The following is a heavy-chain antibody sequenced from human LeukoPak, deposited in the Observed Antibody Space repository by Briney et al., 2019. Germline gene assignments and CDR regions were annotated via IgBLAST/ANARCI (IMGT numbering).Heavy chain of an antibody. CDR1: GFTFSSYS. J-gene: IGHJ5*02. V-gene: IGHV3-21*01. Sequence: TGGSLRLSCAASGFTFSSYSMNWVRQAPGKGLEWVSSISSSSSYIYYADSVKGRFTISRDNAKNSLYLQMNSLRAEDTAVYYCAKIAPCYYTNWFDPWGQGTLVTVSS. D-gene: IGHD3-22*01. CDR2: ISSSSSYI. CDR3: AKIAPCYYTNWFDP.